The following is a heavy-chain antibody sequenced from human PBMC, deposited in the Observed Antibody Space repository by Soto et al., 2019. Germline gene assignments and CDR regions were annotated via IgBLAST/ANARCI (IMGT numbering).Heavy chain of an antibody. CDR1: GFTVSSNY. D-gene: IGHD6-13*01. CDR3: ARGYSSSWRHFDY. V-gene: IGHV3-53*04. Sequence: EVQLVESGGGLVQPGGSLRLSCAASGFTVSSNYMSWVRQAPGKGLEWVSVIYSGGSTYYADSVKGRSTISRHNSKNTLYLQMNSLRAEDTAVYYCARGYSSSWRHFDYWGQGTLVTVSS. CDR2: IYSGGST. J-gene: IGHJ4*02.